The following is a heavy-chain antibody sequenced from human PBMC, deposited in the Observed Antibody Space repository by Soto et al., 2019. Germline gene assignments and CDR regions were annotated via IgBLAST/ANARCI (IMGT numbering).Heavy chain of an antibody. CDR2: IYYNGNT. Sequence: PSETLSLTCTVSGGSISNHYWSWIRQPPGKGLEWIGYIYYNGNTNYNPSLKSRVTMSVDTSKNQISLKLSSVTAADTAVYYCAHARSTHFTIFGVVPGPAQFDYWGQGTLVT. V-gene: IGHV4-59*11. J-gene: IGHJ4*02. D-gene: IGHD3-3*01. CDR1: GGSISNHY. CDR3: AHARSTHFTIFGVVPGPAQFDY.